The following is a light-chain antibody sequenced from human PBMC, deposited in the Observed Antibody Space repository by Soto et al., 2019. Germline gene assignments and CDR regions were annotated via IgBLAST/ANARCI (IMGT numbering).Light chain of an antibody. CDR2: GAS. J-gene: IGKJ3*01. Sequence: VMTQSPATLSVSPGERATLSCRASQNLRSSLAWYQQKPGQAPRLLIYGASTRATGIPARFSGSGSGTEFTLTISSLQSEDFAVYYCQQYGSSQFTFGPGTKVDIK. CDR1: QNLRSS. CDR3: QQYGSSQFT. V-gene: IGKV3-15*01.